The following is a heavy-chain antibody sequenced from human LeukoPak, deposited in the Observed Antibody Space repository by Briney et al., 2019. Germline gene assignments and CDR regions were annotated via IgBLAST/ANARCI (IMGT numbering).Heavy chain of an antibody. J-gene: IGHJ4*02. CDR1: GFTFDDYA. V-gene: IGHV3-9*03. Sequence: GGSLRLSCAASGFTFDDYAMHWVRQAPGKGLEWVSGISWNSGSIGYADSVKGRFTISRDNAKNSLYLQMNSLRAEDMALYYCAKATRRGWLVDVGYFDYWGQGTLVTVSS. CDR2: ISWNSGSI. CDR3: AKATRRGWLVDVGYFDY. D-gene: IGHD3-22*01.